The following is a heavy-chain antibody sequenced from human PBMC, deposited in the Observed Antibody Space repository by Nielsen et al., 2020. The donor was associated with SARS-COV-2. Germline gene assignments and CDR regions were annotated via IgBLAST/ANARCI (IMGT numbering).Heavy chain of an antibody. J-gene: IGHJ6*02. Sequence: ASVKVSRKASGYTFTSYGISWVRQAPGQGLEWMGWISAYNGNTNYAQKLQGRVTMTTDTSTSTAYMELRSLRSDDTAVYYCARFVDYVWGSYPNSYYYYYGMDVWGQGTTVTVSS. V-gene: IGHV1-18*01. CDR1: GYTFTSYG. CDR2: ISAYNGNT. CDR3: ARFVDYVWGSYPNSYYYYYGMDV. D-gene: IGHD3-16*01.